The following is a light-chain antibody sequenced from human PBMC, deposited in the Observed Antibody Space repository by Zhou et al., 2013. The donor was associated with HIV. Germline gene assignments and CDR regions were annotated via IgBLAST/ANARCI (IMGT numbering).Light chain of an antibody. V-gene: IGKV3-11*01. CDR1: QSISSN. Sequence: EIVLTQSPGTLSLSPGERATLSCWASQSISSNLAWYQQKPGQAPRLLVFDASNRATGIPARFSGSGSGTDFTLTISSLEPEDFAVYYCQQRTNWSITFGQGTRLEIK. CDR2: DAS. CDR3: QQRTNWSIT. J-gene: IGKJ5*01.